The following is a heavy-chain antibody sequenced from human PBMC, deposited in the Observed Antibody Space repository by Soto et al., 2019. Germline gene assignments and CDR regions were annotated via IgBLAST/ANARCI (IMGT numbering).Heavy chain of an antibody. D-gene: IGHD3-10*01. J-gene: IGHJ6*02. V-gene: IGHV4-59*01. CDR2: IYYSGST. CDR1: GGSISSYY. CDR3: ARDARKGDYYGSGSLRHYYYYGMDV. Sequence: SDTLSLTCTVSGGSISSYYWSWIRQPPGKGLEWIGYIYYSGSTNYNPSLKSRVTISVYTSKNQFSLKLSSVTAADTAVYYCARDARKGDYYGSGSLRHYYYYGMDVWGQGTTVTVSS.